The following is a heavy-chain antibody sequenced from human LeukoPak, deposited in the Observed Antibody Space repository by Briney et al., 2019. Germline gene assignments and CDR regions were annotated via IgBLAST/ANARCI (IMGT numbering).Heavy chain of an antibody. D-gene: IGHD6-13*01. CDR1: GCTFSSYG. CDR2: IWYDGSNK. CDR3: ARGVRIAAEGIDY. J-gene: IGHJ4*02. V-gene: IGHV3-33*01. Sequence: GGSLRLSCAASGCTFSSYGMHWVRQAPGKGLEWVAVIWYDGSNKYYADSVKGRFTISRDNSKNTLYLQMNSLRAEDTAVYYCARGVRIAAEGIDYWGQGPLVTVSS.